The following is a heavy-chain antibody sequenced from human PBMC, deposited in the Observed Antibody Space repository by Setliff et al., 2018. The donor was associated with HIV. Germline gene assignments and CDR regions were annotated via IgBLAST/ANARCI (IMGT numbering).Heavy chain of an antibody. D-gene: IGHD1-1*01. V-gene: IGHV4-38-2*02. J-gene: IGHJ6*02. CDR3: ARDGSRTTGATGYYYGLDV. Sequence: PSETLSLTCTVSGYSISNDYYWGWIWQPPGKGLEWIASIYHSGNTYYNPSLKSRVTISVDTSKNQFSLRLSSVTAADTAVYYCARDGSRTTGATGYYYGLDVWGQGTTVTVSS. CDR2: IYHSGNT. CDR1: GYSISNDYY.